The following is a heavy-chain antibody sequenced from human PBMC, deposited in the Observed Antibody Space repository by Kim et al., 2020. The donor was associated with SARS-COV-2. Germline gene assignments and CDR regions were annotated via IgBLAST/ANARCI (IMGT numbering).Heavy chain of an antibody. Sequence: GYSISSGYYWGWIRQPPGKGLEWMGSIYHSGSTNYNPSLKSRVTISVDTSKNQFSLKLSSVTAADAAVYYCARGYSSSLRSDSWGQGTLAT. CDR1: GYSISSGYY. V-gene: IGHV4-38-2*01. CDR2: IYHSGST. D-gene: IGHD6-6*01. CDR3: ARGYSSSLRSDS. J-gene: IGHJ4*02.